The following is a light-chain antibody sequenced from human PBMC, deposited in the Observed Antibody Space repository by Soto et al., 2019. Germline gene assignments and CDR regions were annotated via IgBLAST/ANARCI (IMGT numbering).Light chain of an antibody. CDR3: RSYTSSSSWV. Sequence: QSVLTQPASVSGSPGQSITISCTGTSSDVGGYNYVSWYQQHQGKAPKLMIYDVSNRPSGVSNRFSGSKSGNTASLTISGLQAEDEADYYCRSYTSSSSWVFGGGTQLTAL. CDR1: SSDVGGYNY. J-gene: IGLJ3*02. V-gene: IGLV2-14*01. CDR2: DVS.